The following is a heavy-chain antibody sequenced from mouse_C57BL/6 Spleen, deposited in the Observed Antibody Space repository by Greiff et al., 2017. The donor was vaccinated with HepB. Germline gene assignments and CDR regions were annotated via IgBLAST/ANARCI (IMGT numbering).Heavy chain of an antibody. CDR3: ARDTSITTVVATDWYFDV. V-gene: IGHV5-4*01. Sequence: DVMLVESGGGLVKPGGSLKLSCAASGFTFSSYAMSWVRQTPEKRLEWVATISDGGSYTYYPDNVKGRFTISRDNAKNNLYLQMSHLKSEDTAMYYCARDTSITTVVATDWYFDVWGTGTTVTVSS. J-gene: IGHJ1*03. CDR1: GFTFSSYA. D-gene: IGHD1-1*01. CDR2: ISDGGSYT.